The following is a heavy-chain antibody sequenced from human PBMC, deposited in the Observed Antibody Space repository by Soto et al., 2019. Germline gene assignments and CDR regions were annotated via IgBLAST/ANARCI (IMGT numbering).Heavy chain of an antibody. Sequence: SDTLSLTCTVSGGSISSYYWSWIRQPPGKGLEWIGYIYYSGSTNYNPSLKSRVTISVDTSKNQFSLKLSSVTAADTAVYYCARDQVPAALFGWFDPWGQGTLVTVSS. V-gene: IGHV4-59*01. CDR3: ARDQVPAALFGWFDP. CDR2: IYYSGST. D-gene: IGHD2-2*01. J-gene: IGHJ5*02. CDR1: GGSISSYY.